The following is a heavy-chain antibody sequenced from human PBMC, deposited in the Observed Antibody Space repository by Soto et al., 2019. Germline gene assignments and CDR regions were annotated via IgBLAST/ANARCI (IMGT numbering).Heavy chain of an antibody. D-gene: IGHD4-17*01. V-gene: IGHV3-23*01. Sequence: EVHLLESGGGLVQPGGSLRLSCAASGFTFGTYAMTWVRQAPGRGLEWGSSISGSGGMTYYADTVKGPFTLSRDNSKNTLYLQMKSLRAEDTAVYYCARRTEYGDPRNSGFDYWGQGTLVPVFS. CDR3: ARRTEYGDPRNSGFDY. J-gene: IGHJ4*02. CDR1: GFTFGTYA. CDR2: ISGSGGMT.